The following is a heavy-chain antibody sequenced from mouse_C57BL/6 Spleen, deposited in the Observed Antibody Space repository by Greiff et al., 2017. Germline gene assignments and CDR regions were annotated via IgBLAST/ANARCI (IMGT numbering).Heavy chain of an antibody. CDR3: TRDLYHNWFAY. D-gene: IGHD2-1*01. J-gene: IGHJ3*01. V-gene: IGHV5-9-1*02. Sequence: EVHLVESGEGLVKPGGSLKLSCAASGFTFSSYAMSWVRQTPEKRLEWVAYISSGGDYIYYADTVKGRFTISRDNARNTLYLQMSSLKSEDTAMYYCTRDLYHNWFAYWGQGTLVTVSA. CDR1: GFTFSSYA. CDR2: ISSGGDYI.